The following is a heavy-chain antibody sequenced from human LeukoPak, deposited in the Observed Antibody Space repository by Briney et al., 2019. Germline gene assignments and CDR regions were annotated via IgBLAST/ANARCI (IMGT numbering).Heavy chain of an antibody. J-gene: IGHJ4*02. D-gene: IGHD2-2*01. Sequence: GGSLRLSCAASGFTFSSYAMHWVRQAAGKGLEWVAVISYDGNNKYYADSVKGRFTISRDNSKNTLYLQMNSLRAEDTAVHYCARLFRVVVPAANTHFDYWGQGTLVTVSS. V-gene: IGHV3-30*04. CDR1: GFTFSSYA. CDR2: ISYDGNNK. CDR3: ARLFRVVVPAANTHFDY.